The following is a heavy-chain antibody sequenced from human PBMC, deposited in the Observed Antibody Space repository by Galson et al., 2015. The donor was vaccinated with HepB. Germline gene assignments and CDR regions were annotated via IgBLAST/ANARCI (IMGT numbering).Heavy chain of an antibody. J-gene: IGHJ6*02. D-gene: IGHD2-21*02. V-gene: IGHV3-30-3*01. CDR2: ISYDGSNK. Sequence: SLRLSCAASGFTFSSYAMHWVRQAPGKGLEWVAVISYDGSNKYYADSVKGRFTISRDNSKNTLYLQMNSLRAEDTAVYYCARDSSPGVTTGPIYYYYGMDVWGQGTTVTVSS. CDR3: ARDSSPGVTTGPIYYYYGMDV. CDR1: GFTFSSYA.